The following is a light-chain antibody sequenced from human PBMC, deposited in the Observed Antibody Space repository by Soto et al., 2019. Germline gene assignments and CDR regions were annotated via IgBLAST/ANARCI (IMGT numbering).Light chain of an antibody. Sequence: ETVMTQSPATLSVSPGERATLSCRASQSFSSNLAWYQQKPGQAPRLLIYDTSIRASGIPARFSGSGSGTDFTLTISSLDPEDSAVYYCQQRSNRPLTFGQGTRLEIK. V-gene: IGKV3-11*01. J-gene: IGKJ5*01. CDR2: DTS. CDR1: QSFSSN. CDR3: QQRSNRPLT.